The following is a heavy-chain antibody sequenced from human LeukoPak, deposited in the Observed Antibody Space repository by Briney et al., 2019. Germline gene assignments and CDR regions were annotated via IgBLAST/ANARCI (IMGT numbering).Heavy chain of an antibody. CDR3: ARHGPLLEWFTDY. CDR2: IYPGDSDT. D-gene: IGHD3-3*01. V-gene: IGHV5-51*01. CDR1: GSSFTSYW. J-gene: IGHJ4*02. Sequence: PGASLQISCQGSGSSFTSYWIGGVRQVPGKGLEWMGIIYPGDSDTRYSPSFQGQVTISADKSISTAYLQWSSLKASDTAMYYCARHGPLLEWFTDYWGQGTLVTVSS.